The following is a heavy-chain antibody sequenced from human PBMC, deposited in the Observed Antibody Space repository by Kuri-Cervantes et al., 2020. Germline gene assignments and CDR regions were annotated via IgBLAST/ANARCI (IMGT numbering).Heavy chain of an antibody. Sequence: GGSLRLSCAASGFTFSNYGMQWVRQAPGKGLEWVAFIRYDGSNKYYADSVKGRFTISRDNAKNTLYLQMNSLRAEDTAVYYCARRPSDPIPFDYWGQGTLVTVSS. J-gene: IGHJ4*02. CDR3: ARRPSDPIPFDY. D-gene: IGHD2-21*02. CDR1: GFTFSNYG. V-gene: IGHV3-30*02. CDR2: IRYDGSNK.